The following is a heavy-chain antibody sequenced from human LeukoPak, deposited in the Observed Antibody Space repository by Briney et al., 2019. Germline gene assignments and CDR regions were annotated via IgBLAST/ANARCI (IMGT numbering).Heavy chain of an antibody. J-gene: IGHJ5*01. CDR1: GGSISSYY. CDR3: AGIVVVAENWFDS. D-gene: IGHD2-2*01. V-gene: IGHV4-59*01. CDR2: IYYSGST. Sequence: KPSETLSLTCTVSGGSISSYYWSWIRHPPGKGLEWIGYIYYSGSTNYNPSLKSRVTISVDTSKNQFSLKLSSVTAADTAVYYCAGIVVVAENWFDSWGQGTLVTVSS.